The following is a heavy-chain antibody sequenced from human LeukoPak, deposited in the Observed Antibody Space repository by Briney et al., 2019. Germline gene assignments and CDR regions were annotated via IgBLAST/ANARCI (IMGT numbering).Heavy chain of an antibody. CDR3: ARASSSSWYSPFYYYYYMDV. CDR2: ISSSSSYI. Sequence: PGGSLRLSCAASGFTFSSYSMNWVRQAPGKGLEWVSSISSSSSYIYYADSVKGRFTISRDNAKNSLYLQMNSLRAEDTAVYYCARASSSSWYSPFYYYYYMDVWGQGTLVTVSS. CDR1: GFTFSSYS. D-gene: IGHD6-13*01. J-gene: IGHJ6*03. V-gene: IGHV3-21*03.